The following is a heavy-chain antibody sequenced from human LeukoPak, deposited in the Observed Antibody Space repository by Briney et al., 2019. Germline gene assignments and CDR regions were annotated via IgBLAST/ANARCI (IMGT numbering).Heavy chain of an antibody. D-gene: IGHD6-19*01. V-gene: IGHV4-59*08. CDR1: GGSISSYY. Sequence: SETLSLTCTVSGGSISSYYWSWLRQPAGKGLEWTGYIYYSGSTNYNPSLKSRVTISVDTSKNQFSLKLSSVTAADTAIYYCARAVSGRFDYWGQGTLVTVSS. CDR2: IYYSGST. CDR3: ARAVSGRFDY. J-gene: IGHJ4*02.